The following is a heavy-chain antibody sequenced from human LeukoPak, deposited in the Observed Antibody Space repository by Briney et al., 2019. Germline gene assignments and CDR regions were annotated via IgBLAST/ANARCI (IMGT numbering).Heavy chain of an antibody. J-gene: IGHJ6*02. D-gene: IGHD2-2*01. CDR1: GGSISSGGYS. CDR2: IYHSGSI. Sequence: PSQTLSLTCAVSGGSISSGGYSWSWIRQPPGKGLEWIGYIYHSGSIYYNPSLKGRVTISVDRSKNQFSLKLSSVTAADTAVYYCARSPDIVVVPAQNGMDVWGQGTTVTVSS. CDR3: ARSPDIVVVPAQNGMDV. V-gene: IGHV4-30-2*01.